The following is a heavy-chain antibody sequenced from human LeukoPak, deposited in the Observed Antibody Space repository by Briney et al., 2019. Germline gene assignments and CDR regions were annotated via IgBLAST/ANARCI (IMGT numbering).Heavy chain of an antibody. J-gene: IGHJ4*02. D-gene: IGHD1-7*01. V-gene: IGHV3-23*01. Sequence: GGSLRHSCAASGFTFSSYAMSWVRQAPGKGLEWVSSISGSGGSTYYADSVKGRFTISRDNSKNTLYLQMNSLRGEDTAVYYCAKDREGTIADYFDYWGQGTLVTVSS. CDR2: ISGSGGST. CDR1: GFTFSSYA. CDR3: AKDREGTIADYFDY.